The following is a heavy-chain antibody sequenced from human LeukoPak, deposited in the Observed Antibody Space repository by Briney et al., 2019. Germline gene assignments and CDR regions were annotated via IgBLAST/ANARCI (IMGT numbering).Heavy chain of an antibody. CDR2: INHSGST. Sequence: SETLSLTCAVYGGSFSGYYWSWIRQPPGKGLDWFGEINHSGSTNYNPSLKSRVTISVDTSKNQFSLKLSSVTAADTAVYYCARPYYYDSSGYYFGYWGQGTLVTVSS. V-gene: IGHV4-34*01. J-gene: IGHJ4*02. CDR3: ARPYYYDSSGYYFGY. CDR1: GGSFSGYY. D-gene: IGHD3-22*01.